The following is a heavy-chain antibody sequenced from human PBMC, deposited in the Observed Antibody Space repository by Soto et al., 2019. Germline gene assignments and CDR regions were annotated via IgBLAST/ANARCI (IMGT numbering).Heavy chain of an antibody. J-gene: IGHJ4*02. CDR1: GFTFSSYA. Sequence: AGGSLRLSCAASGFTFSSYAMSWVRQAPGKGLEWVSGISGRSRSIYYADSQKGRFTISRDNTKNSLYLQMNSLRAEDTAVYYCARELLHTKYCISTSCPMGYWGQGTLVTVSS. CDR3: ARELLHTKYCISTSCPMGY. V-gene: IGHV3-21*01. D-gene: IGHD2-2*01. CDR2: ISGRSRSI.